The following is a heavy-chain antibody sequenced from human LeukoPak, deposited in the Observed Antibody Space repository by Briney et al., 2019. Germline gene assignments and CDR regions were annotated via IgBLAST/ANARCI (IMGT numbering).Heavy chain of an antibody. CDR1: GYTFTTSG. D-gene: IGHD6-13*01. J-gene: IGHJ5*02. CDR2: ISGYNGNT. V-gene: IGHV1-18*01. Sequence: ASVRVSCQASGYTFTTSGTSWVRQAPGQGLEWMGWISGYNGNTDYALKFQGRVTMTTDISTSKAYMELRSLRSDDTAVYYCARDVAAAGVDPWGQGTLVTVSS. CDR3: ARDVAAAGVDP.